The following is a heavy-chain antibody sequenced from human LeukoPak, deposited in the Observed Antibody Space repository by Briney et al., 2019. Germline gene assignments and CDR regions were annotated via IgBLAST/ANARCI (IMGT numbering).Heavy chain of an antibody. CDR1: GGTFSSYA. J-gene: IGHJ4*02. V-gene: IGHV1-69*05. Sequence: ASVKVSCKASGGTFSSYAISWVRQAPGQGLEWMGRIIPIFGTANYAQKFQGRVTITTDESTSTAYMELSSLRFEDTAVYYCARDAEFNCGGDCFDYWGQGTLVTVSS. CDR2: IIPIFGTA. D-gene: IGHD2-21*01. CDR3: ARDAEFNCGGDCFDY.